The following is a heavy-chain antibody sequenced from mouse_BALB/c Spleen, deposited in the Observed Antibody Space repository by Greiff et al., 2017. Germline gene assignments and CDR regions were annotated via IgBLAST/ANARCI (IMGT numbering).Heavy chain of an antibody. J-gene: IGHJ3*01. Sequence: VQLQQSGAELVRPGALVKLSCKASGFNIKDYYMHWVKQRPEQGLEWIGWIDPENGNTIYDPKFQGKASITADTSSNTAYLQLSSLTSEDTAVYYCARSNSVAYWGQGTLVTVSA. CDR3: ARSNSVAY. CDR1: GFNIKDYY. CDR2: IDPENGNT. V-gene: IGHV14-1*02. D-gene: IGHD6-1*01.